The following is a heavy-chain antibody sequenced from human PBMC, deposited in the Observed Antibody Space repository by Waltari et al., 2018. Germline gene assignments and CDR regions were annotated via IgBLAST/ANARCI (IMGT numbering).Heavy chain of an antibody. V-gene: IGHV3-30*18. CDR1: GYTFSNFG. Sequence: QVKLVESGGGVVQPGTSLRLSCAASGYTFSNFGIHWLRQAPGKGLEWVATISLDGSNRYYSDSVKGRFTISRDNSANTLYLQMNSLRPEDTAVYYCAKAGLSANFDYWGQGTLVTASS. J-gene: IGHJ4*02. CDR3: AKAGLSANFDY. CDR2: ISLDGSNR.